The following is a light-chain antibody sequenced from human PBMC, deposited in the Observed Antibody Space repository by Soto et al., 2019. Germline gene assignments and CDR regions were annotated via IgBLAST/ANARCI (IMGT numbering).Light chain of an antibody. CDR1: GSDIATFNY. J-gene: IGLJ1*01. CDR2: QVT. Sequence: QSALSQPASMSVSPGQSITISCTGSGSDIATFNYVSWYQQYPGKAPKLLIYQVTSRASGVSHRFSGSKSGNTAALTISGLQPEDEAEYYCNSYSSTSFYVFGTGTKVTVL. CDR3: NSYSSTSFYV. V-gene: IGLV2-14*01.